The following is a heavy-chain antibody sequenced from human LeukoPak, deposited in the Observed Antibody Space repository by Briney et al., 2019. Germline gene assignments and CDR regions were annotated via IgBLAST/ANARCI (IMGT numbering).Heavy chain of an antibody. CDR1: GFTFSSYA. Sequence: GRSLRLSRAASGFTFSSYAMHWVRQAPGKGLEWVAVISYDGSNKYYADSVKGRFTISRDNSKNTLYLQMNSLSAEDTAVYYCARGEFGELLYYYGMDVWGQGTTVTVSS. D-gene: IGHD3-10*01. J-gene: IGHJ6*02. V-gene: IGHV3-30-3*01. CDR2: ISYDGSNK. CDR3: ARGEFGELLYYYGMDV.